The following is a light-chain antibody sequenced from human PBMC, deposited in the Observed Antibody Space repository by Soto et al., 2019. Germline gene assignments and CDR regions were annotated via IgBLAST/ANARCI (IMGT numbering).Light chain of an antibody. CDR2: YTS. CDR1: SSDAGAFGF. V-gene: IGLV2-11*01. J-gene: IGLJ3*02. CDR3: CSGADSIAWV. Sequence: QSALAQPRSVSGSPGQSVTISCTRTSSDAGAFGFVSWFQQHPGKAPKLIMYYTSERPSGVPDRFSGSKSGNTVSLTISGLQAEDEADYYCCSGADSIAWVFGGVTKLTVL.